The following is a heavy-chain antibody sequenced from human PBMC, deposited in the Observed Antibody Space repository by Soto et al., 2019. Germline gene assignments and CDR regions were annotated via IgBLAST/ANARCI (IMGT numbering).Heavy chain of an antibody. CDR3: AREVEMTTYYFDY. CDR1: GFTFSSHG. D-gene: IGHD4-17*01. Sequence: QVQLVESGGGVVQPGRSLRLSCAASGFTFSSHGMHWVRQAPGKGLEWVAVIWYDGGNQFYADSVKGRFTISRDNFKNTVYLQMNSLRDADTAVYYCAREVEMTTYYFDYWGQGTRVTVSS. V-gene: IGHV3-33*01. J-gene: IGHJ4*02. CDR2: IWYDGGNQ.